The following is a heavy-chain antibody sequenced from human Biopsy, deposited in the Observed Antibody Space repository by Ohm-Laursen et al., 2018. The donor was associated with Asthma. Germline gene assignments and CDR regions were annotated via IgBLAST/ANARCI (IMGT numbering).Heavy chain of an antibody. Sequence: EASVKVSCKAPGGTFSNFAISWVRQAPGQGLEWLGGIMTVFGTTNYAQKFQGRVTITADESTSTAYMEVTSLRSEDTAIYYCARCQVGYSSGWSLLLKKIYYSGMGVWGQGTAVTVSS. CDR2: IMTVFGTT. J-gene: IGHJ6*02. D-gene: IGHD6-19*01. CDR3: ARCQVGYSSGWSLLLKKIYYSGMGV. CDR1: GGTFSNFA. V-gene: IGHV1-69*13.